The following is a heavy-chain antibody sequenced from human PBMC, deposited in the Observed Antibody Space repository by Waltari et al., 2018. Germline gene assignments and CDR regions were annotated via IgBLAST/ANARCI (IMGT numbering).Heavy chain of an antibody. D-gene: IGHD6-19*01. CDR2: IYYSGST. V-gene: IGHV4-59*01. CDR3: ARESSGWLYYFDY. CDR1: GGSISSSY. Sequence: QVQLQESGPGLVKPSETLSLTCTVSGGSISSSYWSWLRQPPGKGLEWIGYIYYSGSTNYNPSLKSRVTISVDTSKKQFSLKLSSVTAADTAVYYCARESSGWLYYFDYWGQGTLVTVSS. J-gene: IGHJ4*02.